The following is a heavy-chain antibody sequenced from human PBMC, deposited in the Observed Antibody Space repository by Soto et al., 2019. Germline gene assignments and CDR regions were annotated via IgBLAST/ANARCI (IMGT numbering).Heavy chain of an antibody. Sequence: EVQLVESGGGLVKPGGSLRLSCAASGFTFSSYSMNWVRQAPGKGLEWVSSISSSSSYIYYADSVKGRFTISRDNAKNSLYLQMNSLRAEDTAVYYCARDSTDSSGYYVPFDYWGQGTLVTVSS. D-gene: IGHD3-22*01. CDR3: ARDSTDSSGYYVPFDY. CDR2: ISSSSSYI. J-gene: IGHJ4*02. V-gene: IGHV3-21*01. CDR1: GFTFSSYS.